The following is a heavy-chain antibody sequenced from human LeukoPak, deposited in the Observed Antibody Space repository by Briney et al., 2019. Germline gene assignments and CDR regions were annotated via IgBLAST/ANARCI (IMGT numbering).Heavy chain of an antibody. J-gene: IGHJ6*02. CDR2: ISYDGSNK. Sequence: GGSLRLSCAASGFTFSSYGMHWVRQAPGKGLEWVAVISYDGSNKYYAGSVKGRFTISRDNSKNTLYLQMNSLRAEDTAVYCCAKDLESKARFASGSYGMDVWGQGTMVTVSS. V-gene: IGHV3-30*18. CDR3: AKDLESKARFASGSYGMDV. CDR1: GFTFSSYG. D-gene: IGHD3-10*01.